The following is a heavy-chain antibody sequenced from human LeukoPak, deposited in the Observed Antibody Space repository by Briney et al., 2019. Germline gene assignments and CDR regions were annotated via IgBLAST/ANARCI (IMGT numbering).Heavy chain of an antibody. Sequence: ASVKVSCKASGYTFTGYYMHWVRQAPGQGLEWMGWINPNSGGTNYAQKFQGRVTMTRDTSISTAYMELSRLRSDDTAVYYCARDANSGSGIYYFDYWGQGTLVTVSS. J-gene: IGHJ4*02. CDR2: INPNSGGT. CDR1: GYTFTGYY. D-gene: IGHD1-26*01. V-gene: IGHV1-2*02. CDR3: ARDANSGSGIYYFDY.